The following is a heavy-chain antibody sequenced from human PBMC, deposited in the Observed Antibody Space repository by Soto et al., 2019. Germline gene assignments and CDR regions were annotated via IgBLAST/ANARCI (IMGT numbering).Heavy chain of an antibody. Sequence: GESLKISCKGSGYSFTSYWISWVRQMPGKGLEWMGRIDPSDSYTNYSPSFQGHVTISADKSISTAYLQWSSLKASDTAMYYCARLHDYGDSYYYYGMDVWGQGTTVTVSS. CDR1: GYSFTSYW. J-gene: IGHJ6*02. CDR3: ARLHDYGDSYYYYGMDV. D-gene: IGHD4-17*01. V-gene: IGHV5-10-1*01. CDR2: IDPSDSYT.